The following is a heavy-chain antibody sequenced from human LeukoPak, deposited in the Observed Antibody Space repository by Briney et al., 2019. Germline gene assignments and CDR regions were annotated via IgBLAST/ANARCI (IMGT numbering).Heavy chain of an antibody. V-gene: IGHV1-69*04. D-gene: IGHD5-18*01. Sequence: ASVKVSCKASGGTFSSYAISWVRQAPGQGLEWMGRIIPILGIANYAQKFQGRVTITADKSTSTAYMELSSLRSEDTAVYYCASLVDTAMVTPQGWQLKQEYNWFDPWGQGTLVTVSS. CDR3: ASLVDTAMVTPQGWQLKQEYNWFDP. CDR1: GGTFSSYA. J-gene: IGHJ5*02. CDR2: IIPILGIA.